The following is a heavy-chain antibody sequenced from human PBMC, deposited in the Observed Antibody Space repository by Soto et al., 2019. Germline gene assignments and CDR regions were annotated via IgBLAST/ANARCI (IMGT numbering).Heavy chain of an antibody. CDR3: VATYGDYLDY. J-gene: IGHJ4*02. CDR2: IDPADSDD. D-gene: IGHD4-17*01. CDR1: GYVFTKYW. Sequence: PGESLKISCKTSGYVFTKYWIAWVRQMPGKGLEWIGIIDPADSDDRYSPSFQGQVTISVDKSNSSAYLRWSSLKASDTAIYYCVATYGDYLDYWGQGTLVTVSS. V-gene: IGHV5-51*01.